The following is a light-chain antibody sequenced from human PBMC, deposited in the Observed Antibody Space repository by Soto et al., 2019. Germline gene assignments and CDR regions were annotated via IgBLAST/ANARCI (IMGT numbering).Light chain of an antibody. CDR2: GAS. CDR1: QSVSSSY. Sequence: EIVLTQSPCTLSLSPGERATLSCRASQSVSSSYLAWYQQKPGQAPRLLIYGASSRATDIPARFSGSGSGTDFTLTISRLETEDFAVYYCHQYGSPPRTFGEGTKVEIK. CDR3: HQYGSPPRT. V-gene: IGKV3-20*01. J-gene: IGKJ1*01.